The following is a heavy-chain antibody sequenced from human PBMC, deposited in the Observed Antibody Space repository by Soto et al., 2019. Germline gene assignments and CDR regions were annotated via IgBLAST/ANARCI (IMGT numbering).Heavy chain of an antibody. V-gene: IGHV1-69*01. CDR1: GGTFSSYA. J-gene: IGHJ4*02. CDR3: ATYDSSGGDFDY. CDR2: IIPIFGTA. D-gene: IGHD3-22*01. Sequence: QGQLVQSGAEVKKPGSSVKVSCKASGGTFSSYAISWVRQAPGQGLEWMGGIIPIFGTANYAQKFQGRVTITADESTSTDYMELSSLRSEDPAVYYCATYDSSGGDFDYWGQGTLVTVSS.